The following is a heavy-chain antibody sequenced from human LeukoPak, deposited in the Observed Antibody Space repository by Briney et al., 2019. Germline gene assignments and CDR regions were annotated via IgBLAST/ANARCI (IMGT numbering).Heavy chain of an antibody. CDR3: ARVRLRGITRYNWFDP. CDR2: IYYSGST. V-gene: IGHV4-59*12. J-gene: IGHJ5*02. CDR1: GGSISSYY. D-gene: IGHD3-10*01. Sequence: SETLSLTCTVSGGSISSYYWSWIRQPPGKGLEWIGYIYYSGSTNYNPSLKSRVTISVDTSKNQFSLKLSSVTAADTAVYYCARVRLRGITRYNWFDPWGQGTLVTVSS.